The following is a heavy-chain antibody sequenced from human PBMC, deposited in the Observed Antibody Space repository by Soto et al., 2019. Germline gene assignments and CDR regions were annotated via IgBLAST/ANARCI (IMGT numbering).Heavy chain of an antibody. Sequence: GGSLRLSCAASGFTFSSYAMSWVRQAPGKGLEWVSAISGSGGSTYYADSVKGRFTISRDNSKNTLYLQMNSLRAEDTAVYYCAKDDDYYYDSSGYPDYWGQGTLVTVSS. CDR1: GFTFSSYA. J-gene: IGHJ4*02. CDR3: AKDDDYYYDSSGYPDY. V-gene: IGHV3-23*01. D-gene: IGHD3-22*01. CDR2: ISGSGGST.